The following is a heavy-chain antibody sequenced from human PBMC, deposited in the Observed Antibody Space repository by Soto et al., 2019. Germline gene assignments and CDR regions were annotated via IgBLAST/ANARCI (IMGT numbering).Heavy chain of an antibody. D-gene: IGHD5-18*01. CDR2: IYYSGST. CDR3: ARQYGYNYGHIEH. CDR1: GGSISSGGYY. Sequence: SETLSLTCTVSGGSISSGGYYWSWIRQHPGKGLEWIGYIYYSGSTYYNPSLKSRVTISVDTSKNQFSLKLSSVTAADAAIYYCARQYGYNYGHIEHWGQGTVVTVSS. V-gene: IGHV4-31*03. J-gene: IGHJ4*02.